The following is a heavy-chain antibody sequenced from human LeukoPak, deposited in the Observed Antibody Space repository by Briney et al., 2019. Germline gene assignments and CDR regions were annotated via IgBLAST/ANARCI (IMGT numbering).Heavy chain of an antibody. CDR1: GFTVSSNY. CDR2: ISGSGGST. V-gene: IGHV3-23*01. Sequence: GGSLRLSCAASGFTVSSNYMSWVRQAPGKGLEWVSAISGSGGSTYYADSVKGRFTISRDNSKNTLYLQMNSLRAEDTAVYYCAKDPLILYYYDSSGYPDAFDIWGQGTVVTVSS. D-gene: IGHD3-22*01. J-gene: IGHJ3*02. CDR3: AKDPLILYYYDSSGYPDAFDI.